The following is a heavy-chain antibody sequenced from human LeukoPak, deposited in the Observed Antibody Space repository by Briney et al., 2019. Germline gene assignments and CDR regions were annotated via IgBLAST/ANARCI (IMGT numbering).Heavy chain of an antibody. CDR3: ARIGDSTVTGLYYYYMDV. J-gene: IGHJ6*03. Sequence: GGSLRLSCTASGFTFGDYGMSWVRQAPGKGLEWVSGINWNGGSTGYADSVKGRFTISRDNAKNSLYLQMNSLRAEDTALYHCARIGDSTVTGLYYYYMDVWGKGTTVTISS. D-gene: IGHD4-17*01. CDR1: GFTFGDYG. V-gene: IGHV3-20*01. CDR2: INWNGGST.